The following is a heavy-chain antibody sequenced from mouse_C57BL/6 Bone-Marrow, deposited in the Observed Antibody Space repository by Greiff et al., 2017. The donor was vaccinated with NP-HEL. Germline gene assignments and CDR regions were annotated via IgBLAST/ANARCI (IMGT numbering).Heavy chain of an antibody. J-gene: IGHJ3*01. Sequence: QVQLQQPGAELVRPGSSVKLSCKASGYTFTSYWMHWVKQRPIQGLEWIGNIYPSDSDTHYNQKFKDKATLTVDKSSSTAYMQLSSLTSEDSAVYYCARGAMVTTPVWFAGWGQGTLVTVSA. CDR1: GYTFTSYW. CDR2: IYPSDSDT. CDR3: ARGAMVTTPVWFAG. D-gene: IGHD2-2*01. V-gene: IGHV1-52*01.